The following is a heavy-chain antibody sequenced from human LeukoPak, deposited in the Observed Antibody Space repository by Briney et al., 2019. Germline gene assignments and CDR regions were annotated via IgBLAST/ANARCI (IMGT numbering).Heavy chain of an antibody. CDR3: ARARATKIDY. CDR1: GFTFSSYS. V-gene: IGHV3-48*04. Sequence: GESLRLSCAASGFTFSSYSMNWVRQAPGKGLEWVSYISSSSSTIYYADSVKGRFTISRDNAKNSLYLQMNSLRAEDTAVNYCARARATKIDYWGQGTLVTVSS. J-gene: IGHJ4*02. CDR2: ISSSSSTI.